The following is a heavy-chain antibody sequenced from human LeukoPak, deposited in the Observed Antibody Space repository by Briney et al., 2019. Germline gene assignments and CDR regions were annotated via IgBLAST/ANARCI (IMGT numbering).Heavy chain of an antibody. Sequence: SETLSLTCAVSGYSISSGYYWGWIRQPPGKGLVWIGSIYHSGSTYYNPSLKSRVTISVDTSKNQFSLKLSSVTAADTAVYYCARDPVGDWFDPWGQGTLVTVSS. CDR2: IYHSGST. V-gene: IGHV4-38-2*02. CDR1: GYSISSGYY. D-gene: IGHD3-16*01. J-gene: IGHJ5*02. CDR3: ARDPVGDWFDP.